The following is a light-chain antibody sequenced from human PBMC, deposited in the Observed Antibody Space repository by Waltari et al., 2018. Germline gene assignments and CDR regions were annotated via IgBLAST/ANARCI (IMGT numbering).Light chain of an antibody. CDR1: QSISSY. Sequence: DIQTTQSPSPLSASVGDIVTITCRASQSISSYLNWYQQKPGKAPKLLIYAASSLQSGVPSRFSGSGSGTDFTLTISSLQPEDCATYYCQQSYSTWWTFGQGTKVEIK. CDR2: AAS. J-gene: IGKJ1*01. CDR3: QQSYSTWWT. V-gene: IGKV1-39*01.